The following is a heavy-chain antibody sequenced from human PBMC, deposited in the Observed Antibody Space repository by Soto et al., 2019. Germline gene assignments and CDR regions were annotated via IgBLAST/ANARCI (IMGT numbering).Heavy chain of an antibody. V-gene: IGHV3-48*03. J-gene: IGHJ6*02. CDR1: GFTFSSYE. Sequence: GGSLRLSCAASGFTFSSYERNWVRQAPGQGLEWVSDISDSGGTVYYADSVNGRFTLSKDNAKNLVYLQRNSLRTEDTAVYYGARDLLHYDFWSGYSAYFYYGMDVCGPGTTVTVSS. CDR3: ARDLLHYDFWSGYSAYFYYGMDV. D-gene: IGHD3-3*01. CDR2: ISDSGGTV.